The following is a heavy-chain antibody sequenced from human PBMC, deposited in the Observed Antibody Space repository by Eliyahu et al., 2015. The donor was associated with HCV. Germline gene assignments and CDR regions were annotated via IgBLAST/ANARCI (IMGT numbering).Heavy chain of an antibody. CDR2: IIPIFGTA. CDR1: GGTFSSYA. V-gene: IGHV1-69*01. D-gene: IGHD1-7*01. CDR3: ARDSLELRPRYYYYGMDV. J-gene: IGHJ6*02. Sequence: EVKKPGSSVKVSCKASGGTFSSYAISWVRQAPGQGLEWMGGIIPIFGTANYAQKFQGRVTITADESTSTAYMELSSLRSEDTAVYYCARDSLELRPRYYYYGMDVWGQGTTVTVSS.